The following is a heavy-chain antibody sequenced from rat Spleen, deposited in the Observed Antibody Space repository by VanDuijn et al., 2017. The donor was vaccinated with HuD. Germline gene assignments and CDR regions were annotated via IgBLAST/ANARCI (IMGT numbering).Heavy chain of an antibody. J-gene: IGHJ2*01. D-gene: IGHD1-4*01. CDR1: GFTFSDYY. CDR2: MSYDGSST. CDR3: ARHGTVGRVYLPFDY. V-gene: IGHV5-29*01. Sequence: EVQLVESDGGLVQPGRSLKLSCAASGFTFSDYYMAWVRQAPTKGLEWVATMSYDGSSTYYRVSVKGRFTISRDNAKNTLYLQMDSLRSEDTATYYCARHGTVGRVYLPFDYWGQGVMVTVSS.